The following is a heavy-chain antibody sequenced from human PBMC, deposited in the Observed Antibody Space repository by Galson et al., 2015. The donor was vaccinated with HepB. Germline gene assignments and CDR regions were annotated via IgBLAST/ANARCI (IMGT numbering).Heavy chain of an antibody. Sequence: SVKVSCKASGYTFTSYDINWVRQATGQGLEWMGWMNPNSGNTGYAQKFQGRVTMTRNTSISTAYMELSSLRSEDTAVYYCARGGYDYGGNSYYYYYYYMDVWGKGTTVTVSS. D-gene: IGHD4-23*01. CDR3: ARGGYDYGGNSYYYYYYYMDV. V-gene: IGHV1-8*01. CDR1: GYTFTSYD. J-gene: IGHJ6*03. CDR2: MNPNSGNT.